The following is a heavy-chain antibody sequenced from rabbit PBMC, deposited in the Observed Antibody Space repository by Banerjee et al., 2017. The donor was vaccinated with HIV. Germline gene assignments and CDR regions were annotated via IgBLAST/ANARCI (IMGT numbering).Heavy chain of an antibody. J-gene: IGHJ4*01. V-gene: IGHV1S43*01. CDR1: GIDFSNHYY. CDR2: IVTSTGST. CDR3: ARDHIGYAGYGAVYYFKL. D-gene: IGHD7-1*01. Sequence: QEQLVESGGGLVTLGGSLKLSCKASGIDFSNHYYMCWVRQAPGKGLELIACIVTSTGSTWYASWVNGRFTISRSTSLNTVDLKMTSLTASDTATYFCARDHIGYAGYGAVYYFKLWGPGTLVTVS.